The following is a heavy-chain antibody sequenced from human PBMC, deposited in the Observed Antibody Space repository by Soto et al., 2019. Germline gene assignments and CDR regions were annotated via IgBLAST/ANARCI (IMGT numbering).Heavy chain of an antibody. D-gene: IGHD3-22*01. Sequence: QVQLVESGGGVVQPGKSLRLSCAASGFTFSTYGIHWVRQAPGKGLEWVALISYDGGSKYYGNSVKGRFIISRDNSHNTVSVQMNSLRADDTAVYLCAKEQLAMTVVVADYFDSWGQGTLVTVSS. J-gene: IGHJ4*02. V-gene: IGHV3-30*18. CDR3: AKEQLAMTVVVADYFDS. CDR1: GFTFSTYG. CDR2: ISYDGGSK.